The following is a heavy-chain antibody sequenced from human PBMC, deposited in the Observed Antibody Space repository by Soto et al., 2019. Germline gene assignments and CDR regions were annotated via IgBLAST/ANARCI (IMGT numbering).Heavy chain of an antibody. CDR3: ARDYDSSGYYYQY. J-gene: IGHJ4*02. CDR1: GGSIRSGDYY. V-gene: IGHV4-61*08. Sequence: SETLSLTCTVSGGSIRSGDYYWSWIRQPPGKGLEWIGYMYYRGSTQYNPSLKSRVTISVDTSKNQLSMKLSSVTAADTAIYYCARDYDSSGYYYQYWAQGTLVTVS. D-gene: IGHD3-22*01. CDR2: MYYRGST.